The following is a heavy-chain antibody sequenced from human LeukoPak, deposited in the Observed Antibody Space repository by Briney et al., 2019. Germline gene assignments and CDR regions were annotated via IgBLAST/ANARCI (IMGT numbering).Heavy chain of an antibody. D-gene: IGHD6-19*01. CDR3: ARDQGGFYSSGSFYFDY. CDR2: FDPEDGET. V-gene: IGHV1-24*01. J-gene: IGHJ4*01. Sequence: ASVKVSCKVSGYTLTELSMHWVRQAPGKGLEWMGGFDPEDGETIYAQKLQGRVTMTTDTSTSTAYMELRSLRSDDTAVYYCARDQGGFYSSGSFYFDYWGQGTLVTVSS. CDR1: GYTLTELS.